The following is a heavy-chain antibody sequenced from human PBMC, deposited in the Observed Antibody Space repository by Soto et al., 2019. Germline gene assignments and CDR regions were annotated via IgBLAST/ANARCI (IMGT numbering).Heavy chain of an antibody. V-gene: IGHV4-34*01. CDR2: INHSGST. CDR1: GGSFSGYY. Sequence: QVQLQQWGAGLLKPSETLSLTCAVYGGSFSGYYWSWIRQPPGKGLEWIGEINHSGSTNYNPSLKSRVTISVATSKIQLSLKLSSVTAADTAVSYCARGGVSRWEVPRKGFYYWGQGTLVTVSS. CDR3: ARGGVSRWEVPRKGFYY. D-gene: IGHD1-26*01. J-gene: IGHJ4*02.